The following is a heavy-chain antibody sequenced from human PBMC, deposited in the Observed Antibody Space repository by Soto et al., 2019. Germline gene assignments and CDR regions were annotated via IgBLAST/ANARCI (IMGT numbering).Heavy chain of an antibody. Sequence: SETLSLTCTVSGGSISSGDYYWSWIRQPPGKGLEWIGYIYYSGSTYYNPSLKSRVTISVDTSKNQFSLKLSSVTAADTAVYYCASDDILTGYGWFDPWGQGTLVTVSS. J-gene: IGHJ5*02. D-gene: IGHD3-9*01. CDR2: IYYSGST. CDR1: GGSISSGDYY. CDR3: ASDDILTGYGWFDP. V-gene: IGHV4-30-4*01.